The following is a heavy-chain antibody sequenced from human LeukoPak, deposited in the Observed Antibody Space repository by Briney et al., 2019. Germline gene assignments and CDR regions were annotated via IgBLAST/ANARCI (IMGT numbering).Heavy chain of an antibody. CDR2: IIPIFGTA. CDR1: GGTFSSYA. CDR3: ARDIWGENYYYYGMDV. V-gene: IGHV1-69*13. D-gene: IGHD3-10*01. Sequence: SVKVSCKASGGTFSSYAISWVRQAPGQGLEWMGGIIPIFGTANYAQKFQGRVTNTADESTSTAYMELSSLRSEDTAVYYCARDIWGENYYYYGMDVWGQGTTVTVSS. J-gene: IGHJ6*02.